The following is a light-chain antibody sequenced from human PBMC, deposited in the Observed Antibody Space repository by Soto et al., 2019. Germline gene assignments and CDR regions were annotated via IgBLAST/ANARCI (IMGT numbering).Light chain of an antibody. CDR2: DVS. V-gene: IGLV2-11*01. CDR3: CSYAGSYTFV. CDR1: SSDVGGYSY. J-gene: IGLJ1*01. Sequence: QSGVTQPRSVSGSPGQSVTISCTGTSSDVGGYSYVSWYQQHPGKAPKVMIYDVSKRPSGVPDRFSGSKSGDTASLTISGLQAEDEADYYCCSYAGSYTFVFGSGTKLTVL.